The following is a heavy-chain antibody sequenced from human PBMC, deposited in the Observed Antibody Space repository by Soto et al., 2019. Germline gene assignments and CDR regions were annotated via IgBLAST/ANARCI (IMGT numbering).Heavy chain of an antibody. CDR1: GGSFSGYI. V-gene: IGHV4-34*01. Sequence: ETLSLTCAVSGGSFSGYIWTWIRQTPGKGLQWIGQINHSGSSIYNPSLKNRVTISTMSNNKFSLELSSVTAADTAVYYCTRDRGNYYYYGMDVWGQGTTVTVSS. CDR2: INHSGSS. D-gene: IGHD3-10*01. CDR3: TRDRGNYYYYGMDV. J-gene: IGHJ6*02.